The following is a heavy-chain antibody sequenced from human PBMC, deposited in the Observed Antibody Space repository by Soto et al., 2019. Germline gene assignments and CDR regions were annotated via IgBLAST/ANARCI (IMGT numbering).Heavy chain of an antibody. V-gene: IGHV5-51*01. Sequence: GESLKISCKASGYSFSSHGIGWVRQMPGKGLEWMGIIYPGDSDTRYSPSFQGQVTISADKSISTAYLQWNSLKASDTAMYYCARRRGYSGYDFWFDPWGQGTLVTVSS. D-gene: IGHD5-12*01. CDR1: GYSFSSHG. CDR2: IYPGDSDT. CDR3: ARRRGYSGYDFWFDP. J-gene: IGHJ5*02.